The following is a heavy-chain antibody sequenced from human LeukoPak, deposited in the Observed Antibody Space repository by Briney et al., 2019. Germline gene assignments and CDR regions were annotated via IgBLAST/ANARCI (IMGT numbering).Heavy chain of an antibody. CDR3: ATARIAANY. V-gene: IGHV3-7*01. D-gene: IGHD6-25*01. Sequence: TGGSLRLSCVVSGFTFSTYWMSWVRQAPGKGLEWVANIKEDGSEKYYVGSVKGRFTISRDNAKNSLYLQMNSLRVEDTAMYYCATARIAANYWGQGTLVTVSS. CDR2: IKEDGSEK. CDR1: GFTFSTYW. J-gene: IGHJ4*02.